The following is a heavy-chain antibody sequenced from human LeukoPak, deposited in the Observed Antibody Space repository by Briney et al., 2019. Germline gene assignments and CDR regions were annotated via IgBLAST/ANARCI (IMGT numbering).Heavy chain of an antibody. CDR3: ARATLDN. J-gene: IGHJ4*02. CDR2: IYSGGST. V-gene: IGHV3-53*01. CDR1: GFTVGSTY. Sequence: GGSLRLSCAASGFTVGSTYISWVRQAPGKGLEWVSVIYSGGSTKYADSVKARFTISRDNSKNTVYLQMNNLRAGDTAVYYCARATLDNWGQGTLVTVSS.